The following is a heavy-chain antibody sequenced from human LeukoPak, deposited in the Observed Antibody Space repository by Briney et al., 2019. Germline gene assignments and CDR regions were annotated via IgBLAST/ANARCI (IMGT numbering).Heavy chain of an antibody. J-gene: IGHJ3*01. V-gene: IGHV3-11*01. CDR3: GRDFGLVGTKRSFDL. CDR2: ISGSGTTI. D-gene: IGHD1-7*01. CDR1: GFTFTDYY. Sequence: PGGSLRLSCAASGFTFTDYYMGCISGSGTTIFYADSVKGRFTISRDNAKNSVDLQMNSLRAEDTAVYYCGRDFGLVGTKRSFDLWGQGTMVTVSS.